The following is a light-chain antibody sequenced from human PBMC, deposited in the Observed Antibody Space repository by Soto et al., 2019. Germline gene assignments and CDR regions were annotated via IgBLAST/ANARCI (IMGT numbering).Light chain of an antibody. CDR3: QSYDSSLSVVV. V-gene: IGLV1-40*01. CDR2: GNS. J-gene: IGLJ2*01. CDR1: SSNIGAGYD. Sequence: QSVLTQPPSVSGAPGQRVTISCTGSSSNIGAGYDVHWYQQLPGTAPKLLIYGNSNRPSGVPDRFSGSKSGTSASLAITGLQAEDEADSYCQSYDSSLSVVVFGGGTKVTVL.